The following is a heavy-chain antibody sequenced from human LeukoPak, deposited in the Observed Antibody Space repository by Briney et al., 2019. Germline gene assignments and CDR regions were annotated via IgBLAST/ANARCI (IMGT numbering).Heavy chain of an antibody. D-gene: IGHD3-22*01. CDR1: GYTFTGYY. J-gene: IGHJ4*02. CDR2: INPNSGGT. V-gene: IGHV1-2*06. CDR3: ARDSTTYYYDSSGYEPDY. Sequence: ASVKVSCKASGYTFTGYYMHWVRQAPGQGLEWMGRINPNSGGTNYAQKFQGRVTMTRDTSISTAYMELSRLRSDDMAVYYCARDSTTYYYDSSGYEPDYWGQGTLVTVSS.